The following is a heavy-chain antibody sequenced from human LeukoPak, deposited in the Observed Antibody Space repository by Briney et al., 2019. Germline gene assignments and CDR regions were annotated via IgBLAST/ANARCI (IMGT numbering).Heavy chain of an antibody. CDR2: IRYDGSNK. CDR3: AKQATRELLY. J-gene: IGHJ4*02. V-gene: IGHV3-30*02. D-gene: IGHD1-26*01. Sequence: RGSLRLSCAASGFTFSSYGMHWIRQAPGKGLEWVAFIRYDGSNKYYADSVKGRFTISRDNSKNTLYLQKNSLRAEDTAVYYCAKQATRELLYWGQGTLVTVSS. CDR1: GFTFSSYG.